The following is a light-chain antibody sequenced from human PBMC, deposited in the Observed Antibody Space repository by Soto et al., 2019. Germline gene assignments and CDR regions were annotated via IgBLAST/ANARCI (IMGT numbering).Light chain of an antibody. CDR1: QSISTW. CDR2: MAS. Sequence: DIQMTQSPSTLSASVGDRVTITCRASQSISTWLAWYQQKPGKAPKLLIYMASTLESGVPSRISCSPSGTEFTLTISSLQPDDFATYYCQQHNSYPATFGRGTKVEIK. V-gene: IGKV1-5*03. CDR3: QQHNSYPAT. J-gene: IGKJ1*01.